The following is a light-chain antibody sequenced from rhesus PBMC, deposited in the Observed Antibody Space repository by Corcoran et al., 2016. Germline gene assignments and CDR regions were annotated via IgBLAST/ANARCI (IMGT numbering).Light chain of an antibody. V-gene: IGKV1-25*01. J-gene: IGKJ1*01. CDR1: QDISKY. Sequence: DIQMTQSPSSLSASVGDRVTITCRASQDISKYLAWYQQKPGEAPNFLIYAASTLQSGVPPRFSGSGSGIDFTLTISSLQPEDFATYYCQQHISYPRTFGRGTKVEIK. CDR3: QQHISYPRT. CDR2: AAS.